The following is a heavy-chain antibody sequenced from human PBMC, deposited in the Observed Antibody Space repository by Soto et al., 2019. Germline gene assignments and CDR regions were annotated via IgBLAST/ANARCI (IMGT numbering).Heavy chain of an antibody. Sequence: PGGSLRLSCAAPGFTFSSYAMSWVRQAPGKGLEWVSAISGSGGSTYYADSVKGRFTISRDNSKNTLYLQMSSLRAEDTAVYYCAKEINSSGCSDYWGQGTLVTVSS. CDR2: ISGSGGST. CDR3: AKEINSSGCSDY. V-gene: IGHV3-23*01. CDR1: GFTFSSYA. D-gene: IGHD6-19*01. J-gene: IGHJ4*02.